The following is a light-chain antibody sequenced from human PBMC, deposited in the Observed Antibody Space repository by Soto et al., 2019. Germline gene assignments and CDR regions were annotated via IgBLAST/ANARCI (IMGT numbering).Light chain of an antibody. CDR2: DAS. Sequence: DIQMTQSPSTLSASVGDGVTITCRASQNISVWLAWHQQRPEKAPKFLIYDASSLETGVPSTFSGSGSGTEFTLTIRSLQPDDFATYYCEQYDSSSPTFGQGTKLEIK. CDR1: QNISVW. V-gene: IGKV1-5*01. CDR3: EQYDSSSPT. J-gene: IGKJ2*01.